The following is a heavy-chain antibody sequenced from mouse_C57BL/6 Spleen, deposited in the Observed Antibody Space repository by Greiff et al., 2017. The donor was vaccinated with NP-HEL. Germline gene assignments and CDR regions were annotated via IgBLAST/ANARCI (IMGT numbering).Heavy chain of an antibody. Sequence: VQLQQSGAELVRPGASVTLSCKASGYTFTDYEMHWVKQTPVHGLEWIGAIDPETGGTAYNQKFKGKAILTADKSSSTAYMELRSLTSGDSAVYYCTRPNWDGYWGQGTTLTVSS. J-gene: IGHJ2*01. CDR2: IDPETGGT. CDR3: TRPNWDGY. D-gene: IGHD4-1*02. CDR1: GYTFTDYE. V-gene: IGHV1-15*01.